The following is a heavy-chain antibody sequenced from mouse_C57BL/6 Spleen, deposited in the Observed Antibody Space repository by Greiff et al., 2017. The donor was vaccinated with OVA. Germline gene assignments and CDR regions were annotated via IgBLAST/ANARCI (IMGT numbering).Heavy chain of an antibody. J-gene: IGHJ1*03. V-gene: IGHV1-74*01. CDR1: GYTFTSYW. CDR3: GIGPWDGYWYFDV. D-gene: IGHD4-1*01. Sequence: QVHVKQPGAELVKPGASVKVSCKASGYTFTSYWMHWVKQRPGQGLEWIGRIHPSDSDTNYNQKFKGKATLTVDKSSSTAYMQLSSLTSEDSAVYYCGIGPWDGYWYFDVWGTGTTVTVSS. CDR2: IHPSDSDT.